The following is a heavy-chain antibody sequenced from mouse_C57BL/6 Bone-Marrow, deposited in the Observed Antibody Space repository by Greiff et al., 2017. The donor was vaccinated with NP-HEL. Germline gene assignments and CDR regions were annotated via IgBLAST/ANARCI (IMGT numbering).Heavy chain of an antibody. D-gene: IGHD1-1*01. CDR1: GYTFTSYG. J-gene: IGHJ4*01. V-gene: IGHV1-81*01. CDR2: IYPRSGYT. CDR3: GGVYYGSSYDAMDY. Sequence: QVQLKQSGAELARPGASVTLSCKASGYTFTSYGISWVKQRTGQGLEWIGEIYPRSGYTYYNEKFKGKATLTADKSSSTAYMELRSLTSEDSAVYFCGGVYYGSSYDAMDYWGQGTSVTVSS.